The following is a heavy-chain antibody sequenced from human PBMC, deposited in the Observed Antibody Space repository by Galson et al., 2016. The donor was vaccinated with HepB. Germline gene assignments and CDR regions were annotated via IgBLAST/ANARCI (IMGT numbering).Heavy chain of an antibody. D-gene: IGHD4-17*01. J-gene: IGHJ6*02. CDR1: GFTFSDYW. CDR2: INGVGRTT. V-gene: IGHV3-74*01. Sequence: SLRLSCAASGFTFSDYWMEWVRQAPGKGLVWVSRINGVGRTTTHADSVKGRLTISRDNAKNTVYLEMRGLRAEDTAVYFCARGEYDYGDYGRGGGVEVWGQGTTVTVSS. CDR3: ARGEYDYGDYGRGGGVEV.